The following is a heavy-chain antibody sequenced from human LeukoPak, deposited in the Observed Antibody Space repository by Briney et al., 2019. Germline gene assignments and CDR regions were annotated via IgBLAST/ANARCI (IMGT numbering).Heavy chain of an antibody. V-gene: IGHV6-1*01. D-gene: IGHD3-10*01. CDR3: ARDSGMGNDAFDI. J-gene: IGHJ3*02. CDR2: TYYRSKWFY. CDR1: GDSVSSNTAA. Sequence: SQTLSLTCAISGDSVSSNTAAWNWIRQSPSGSLEWLGRTYYRSKWFYDYALSVKSRITINPETSKNQFSLLLNSVTPEDTALYYCARDSGMGNDAFDIWGQGTMVTVSS.